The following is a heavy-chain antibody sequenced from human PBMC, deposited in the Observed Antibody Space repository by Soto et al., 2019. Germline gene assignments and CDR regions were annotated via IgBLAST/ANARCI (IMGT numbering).Heavy chain of an antibody. CDR1: GGTFSSYA. Sequence: SVKVSCKASGGTFSSYAISWVRQAPGQGLEWMGGIIPIFGTANYAQKFQGRVTITADESTSTAYMELSSLRSEDTAVYYCARDPPGLRFLEWLYYFDYWGQGTLVTVSS. CDR3: ARDPPGLRFLEWLYYFDY. J-gene: IGHJ4*02. D-gene: IGHD3-3*01. V-gene: IGHV1-69*13. CDR2: IIPIFGTA.